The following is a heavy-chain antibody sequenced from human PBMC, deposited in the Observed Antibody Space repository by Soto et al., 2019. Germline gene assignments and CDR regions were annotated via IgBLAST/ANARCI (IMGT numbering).Heavy chain of an antibody. V-gene: IGHV1-18*01. D-gene: IGHD3-16*02. CDR1: GYTFTSYG. Sequence: QVQLVQSGAEVKKPGASVKVSCKASGYTFTSYGISWVRQAPGQGLEWMGWISAYNGNTNYAQKLQGRVTMTTDTSTSTAYMELRSLRSDDTAVYYCARDFPMITFGGFIVRFDYWGQGTLVTVSS. CDR3: ARDFPMITFGGFIVRFDY. J-gene: IGHJ4*02. CDR2: ISAYNGNT.